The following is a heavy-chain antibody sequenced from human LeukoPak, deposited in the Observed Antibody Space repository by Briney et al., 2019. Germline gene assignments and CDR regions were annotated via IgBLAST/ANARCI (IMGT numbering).Heavy chain of an antibody. CDR1: GYSENFYG. CDR3: ATHSTRIAVRPSDYYYYMDV. CDR2: ISAQHGQT. D-gene: IGHD6-6*01. J-gene: IGHJ6*03. Sequence: ASVKVSCKTSGYSENFYGITWVRQVAGQGLEWMGWISAQHGQTEYAPNSQDRVTMTTDTYTNTAYMELRSLRSDDTAVYYCATHSTRIAVRPSDYYYYMDVWGKGTTVTVSS. V-gene: IGHV1-18*01.